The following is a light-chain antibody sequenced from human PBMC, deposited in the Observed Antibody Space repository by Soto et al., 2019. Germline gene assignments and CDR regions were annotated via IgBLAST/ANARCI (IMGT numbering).Light chain of an antibody. CDR2: GAS. Sequence: EIVMTQSPASLSVSPGERATLSCRASQSVSSNLAWYQQKPGQAPRLLIYGASTRATAIPARFSGSGSGTEFTLTISSLQSEDFAVYYCQQYQNWPPLTFGGGTKVEIK. CDR1: QSVSSN. J-gene: IGKJ4*01. CDR3: QQYQNWPPLT. V-gene: IGKV3-15*01.